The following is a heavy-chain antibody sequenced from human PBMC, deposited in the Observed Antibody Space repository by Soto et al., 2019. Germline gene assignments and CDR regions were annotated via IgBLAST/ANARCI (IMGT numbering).Heavy chain of an antibody. V-gene: IGHV1-18*01. J-gene: IGHJ4*02. D-gene: IGHD3-16*01. Sequence: ASVKVSCKASGYTFSNYGVNWVRQAPGQGLEWLGYIMAYNNNPHYAQKFVGRVTMTADTSTSTAFLELRSLTSDGPAVYYCPRGGMGKSSWTLDSWGQGTQVTVSS. CDR1: GYTFSNYG. CDR3: PRGGMGKSSWTLDS. CDR2: IMAYNNNP.